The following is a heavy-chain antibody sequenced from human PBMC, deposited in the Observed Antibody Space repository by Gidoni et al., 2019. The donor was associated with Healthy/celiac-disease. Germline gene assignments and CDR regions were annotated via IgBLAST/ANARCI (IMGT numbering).Heavy chain of an antibody. CDR2: ISGDSGSI. Sequence: EVQLVESGGGWVQPGRYLSLTSAPSDFTCADYAMHWVRQAPGKGLAWVSGISGDSGSIGDADALKGRFTISIDNANNSLYLQMNSLRAEVTALYYCAKDIDDYGGNSGFPYYFDYWGQVTLVTVSS. CDR3: AKDIDDYGGNSGFPYYFDY. CDR1: DFTCADYA. D-gene: IGHD4-17*01. V-gene: IGHV3-9*01. J-gene: IGHJ4*02.